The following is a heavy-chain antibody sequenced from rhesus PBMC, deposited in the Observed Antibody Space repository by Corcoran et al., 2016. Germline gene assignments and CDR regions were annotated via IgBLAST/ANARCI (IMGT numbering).Heavy chain of an antibody. V-gene: IGHV4-169*01. CDR2: IYGSGSST. Sequence: QLQLQESGPGLVKPSETLSVTCAVSGGSISSSYSSWIRQAPGKGLEWIGYIYGSGSSTNYNPSLTSRVTLSVDTSKNQFSLKLSSVTAADTAVYYCARAAAQRQLAGYFDYWGQGVLVTVSS. J-gene: IGHJ4*01. CDR3: ARAAAQRQLAGYFDY. CDR1: GGSISSSY. D-gene: IGHD6-25*01.